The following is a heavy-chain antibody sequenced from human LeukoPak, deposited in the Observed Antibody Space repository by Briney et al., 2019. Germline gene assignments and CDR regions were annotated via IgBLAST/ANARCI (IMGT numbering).Heavy chain of an antibody. V-gene: IGHV3-53*01. J-gene: IGHJ4*02. Sequence: PGGSLRLSCAASGFTVCSNYMSWVRQAPGKGLEWVSVIYSGGSTYYADSVKGRFTISRDNSKNTLYLQMNSLRAEDTAVYYCARAGYDFWSGYSYFDYWGQGTLVTVSS. D-gene: IGHD3-3*01. CDR2: IYSGGST. CDR1: GFTVCSNY. CDR3: ARAGYDFWSGYSYFDY.